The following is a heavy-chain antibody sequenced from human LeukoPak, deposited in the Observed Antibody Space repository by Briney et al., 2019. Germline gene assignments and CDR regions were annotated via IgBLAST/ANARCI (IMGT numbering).Heavy chain of an antibody. Sequence: GGSLRLSCGASGFPFSSYWMSWVRQAPGKGLEWVANINEDGSAKYSVDSVKGRFTISRDNAKNSLYLQMNSLRAEDTAVYYCARDSRGEGRAAAGRGAFDIWGQGTMVTVSS. CDR3: ARDSRGEGRAAAGRGAFDI. CDR1: GFPFSSYW. J-gene: IGHJ3*02. V-gene: IGHV3-7*01. D-gene: IGHD6-13*01. CDR2: INEDGSAK.